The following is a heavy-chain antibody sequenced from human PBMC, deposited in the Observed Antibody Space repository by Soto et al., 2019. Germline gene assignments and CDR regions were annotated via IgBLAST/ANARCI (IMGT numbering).Heavy chain of an antibody. CDR3: ARQLTTVTAAWFDP. J-gene: IGHJ5*02. D-gene: IGHD4-4*01. V-gene: IGHV4-39*01. Sequence: QLQLQESGPGLVKPSETLSLTCTVSGGSISSSSSYWGWIRQPPGKGLEWIGSIYYSGNTDYNPSLKSRVTIYLDTSKNQFSLKLTSVTAADTAVYHCARQLTTVTAAWFDPWGQGTLVTVSS. CDR2: IYYSGNT. CDR1: GGSISSSSSY.